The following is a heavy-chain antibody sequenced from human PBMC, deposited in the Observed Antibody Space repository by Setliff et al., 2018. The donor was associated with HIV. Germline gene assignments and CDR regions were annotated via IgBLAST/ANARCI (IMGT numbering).Heavy chain of an antibody. J-gene: IGHJ4*02. CDR2: INPSGGST. V-gene: IGHV1-46*01. CDR3: ARVRGVITDPHSAGTHSATHYFDY. Sequence: GASVKVSCKASGYTFTSYYIHWVRQAPGQGLEWMGIINPSGGSTSYAQKFQGRVTITADKSTSTAYMELSSLRSEDTAVYYCARVRGVITDPHSAGTHSATHYFDYWGQGTLVTVSS. CDR1: GYTFTSYY. D-gene: IGHD3-10*01.